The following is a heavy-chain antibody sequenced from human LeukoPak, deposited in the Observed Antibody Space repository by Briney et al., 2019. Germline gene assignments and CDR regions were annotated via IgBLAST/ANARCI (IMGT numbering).Heavy chain of an antibody. J-gene: IGHJ4*02. Sequence: GGSLRLSCAASGFTFSDYYMSWIRQAPGKGLEWVSYISSSGSTIYYADSVKGRFTISRDNAKNSLYLQMNSLRAEGTAVYYCARGDGALLYYGSGSYSDYWGQGTLVTVSS. CDR2: ISSSGSTI. CDR3: ARGDGALLYYGSGSYSDY. CDR1: GFTFSDYY. V-gene: IGHV3-11*01. D-gene: IGHD3-10*01.